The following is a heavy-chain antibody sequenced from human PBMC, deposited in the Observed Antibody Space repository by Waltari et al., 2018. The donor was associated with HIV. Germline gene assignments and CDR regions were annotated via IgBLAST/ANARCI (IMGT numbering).Heavy chain of an antibody. V-gene: IGHV4-4*07. CDR2: IYTSGST. Sequence: QVQLQESGPGLVKPSETLSLTCTVSGGSISSYYWSWLRQPAGKGLEWIGRIYTSGSTNYNPSLKSRVTMSVDTSKNQFSLKLSSVTAADTAVYYCARGWYYYDSSGYYYWYFDLWGRGTLVTVSS. J-gene: IGHJ2*01. CDR1: GGSISSYY. D-gene: IGHD3-22*01. CDR3: ARGWYYYDSSGYYYWYFDL.